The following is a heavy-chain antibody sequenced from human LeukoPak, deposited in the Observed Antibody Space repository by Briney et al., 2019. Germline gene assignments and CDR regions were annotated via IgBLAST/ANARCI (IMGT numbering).Heavy chain of an antibody. D-gene: IGHD3-10*01. CDR1: GGTFSSYA. CDR2: VIPILGIA. CDR3: AGGGFGELLIDY. J-gene: IGHJ4*02. V-gene: IGHV1-69*04. Sequence: ASVKVSCKASGGTFSSYAISWVRQAPGQGLEWMGRVIPILGIANYAQKFQGRVTITADKSTSTAYMELSSLRAEDTAVYYCAGGGFGELLIDYWGQGTLVTVSS.